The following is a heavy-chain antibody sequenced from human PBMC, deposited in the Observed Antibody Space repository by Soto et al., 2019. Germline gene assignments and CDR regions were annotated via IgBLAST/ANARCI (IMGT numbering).Heavy chain of an antibody. V-gene: IGHV1-8*01. CDR3: ARVAVEHWLVWVNY. CDR1: GYTFTSYD. D-gene: IGHD6-19*01. Sequence: QVQLVQSGAEVKKPGASVKVSCKASGYTFTSYDINWVRQATGQGLEWMGWMNPNSGNTGYAQKFQGSVTLTRNTSISTAYMELISLRPEDTAVYYCARVAVEHWLVWVNYWGQGTLVTVS. CDR2: MNPNSGNT. J-gene: IGHJ4*02.